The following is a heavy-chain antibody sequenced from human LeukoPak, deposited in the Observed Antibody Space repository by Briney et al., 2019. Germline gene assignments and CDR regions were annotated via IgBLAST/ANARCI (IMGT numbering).Heavy chain of an antibody. D-gene: IGHD1-26*01. V-gene: IGHV1-8*01. CDR1: GYISPRSD. CDR2: MKPNSGDT. CDR3: ARDIAGATKGGWFDT. Sequence: ASVKVSCKASGYISPRSDINWVRQARGQGLEWMGGMKPNSGDTGCAQRFQGRITMTRNTSISTAYMELSSLRSEDTALYYCARDIAGATKGGWFDTWGQGTPVTVSS. J-gene: IGHJ5*02.